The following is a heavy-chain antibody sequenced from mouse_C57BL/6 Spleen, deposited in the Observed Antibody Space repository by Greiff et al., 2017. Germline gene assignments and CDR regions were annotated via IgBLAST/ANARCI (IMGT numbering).Heavy chain of an antibody. V-gene: IGHV1-50*01. D-gene: IGHD1-1*01. J-gene: IGHJ2*01. CDR1: GYTFISYW. Sequence: VQLQQPGAELVKPGASVKLSCKASGYTFISYWMQWVKQRPGQGLEWIGEIDPSDSYTNYNQKFKGKATLTVDTSSSTAYMQLSSLTSEDSAVYYCARRTTVVYFDYWGQGTTLTVSS. CDR3: ARRTTVVYFDY. CDR2: IDPSDSYT.